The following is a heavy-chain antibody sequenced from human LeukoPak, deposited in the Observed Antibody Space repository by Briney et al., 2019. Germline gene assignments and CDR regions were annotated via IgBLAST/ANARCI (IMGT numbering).Heavy chain of an antibody. CDR3: ARLVATIRDLDY. Sequence: PSETLSLTCTVSGGSISSSSYNSGWIRQPPGKGLEWIGSIYYSGSTYYNPSLKSRVTISVDTSKNQFSRKLSSVTAADTAVYYCARLVATIRDLDYWGQGTLVTVSS. V-gene: IGHV4-39*01. CDR1: GGSISSSSYN. J-gene: IGHJ4*02. CDR2: IYYSGST. D-gene: IGHD5-12*01.